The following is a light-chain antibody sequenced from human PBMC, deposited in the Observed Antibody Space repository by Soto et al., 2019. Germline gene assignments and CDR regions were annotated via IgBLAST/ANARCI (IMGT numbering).Light chain of an antibody. CDR2: EDD. CDR1: SGSIASNY. CDR3: QSYDADFVI. Sequence: NFMLTQPHSVSESPGKTVTISCTRSSGSIASNYVQWYQQRPGSAPTTVIYEDDHRPSGVPDRFSGSIDSSSNSASLTISGLKTEDEADYYCQSYDADFVIFGGGTKLTVL. J-gene: IGLJ2*01. V-gene: IGLV6-57*04.